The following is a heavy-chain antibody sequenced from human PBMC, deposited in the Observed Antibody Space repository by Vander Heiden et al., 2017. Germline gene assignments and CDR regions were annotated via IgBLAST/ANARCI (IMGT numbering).Heavy chain of an antibody. CDR3: ARVYDSSGYSPPFGY. V-gene: IGHV3-21*01. CDR2: ISSTSIYI. J-gene: IGHJ4*02. D-gene: IGHD3-22*01. CDR1: GFAFSTYT. Sequence: EVQLVESGGGLVKPGGSLRLACAASGFAFSTYTMNWVRQAPGKGLEWVSSISSTSIYIYYADSVKGRFTISRDNARNSLYLQMNSLRAEDTAVYYCARVYDSSGYSPPFGYWGQGTLVTVSS.